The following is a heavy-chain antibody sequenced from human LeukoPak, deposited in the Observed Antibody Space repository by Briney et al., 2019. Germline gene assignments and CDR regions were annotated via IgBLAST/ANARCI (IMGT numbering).Heavy chain of an antibody. CDR1: GYTFTSYY. J-gene: IGHJ4*02. CDR3: ARDWGLVRSPIFAAY. V-gene: IGHV1-46*01. CDR2: INPSGGST. Sequence: ASVKVSCKASGYTFTSYYIHWVRQAPGQGLEWMGIINPSGGSTSYSQKFQGRVTMTRDTSTSTVYMELSSLRSEDTAVYYCARDWGLVRSPIFAAYWGPGTLVTVSS. D-gene: IGHD1-26*01.